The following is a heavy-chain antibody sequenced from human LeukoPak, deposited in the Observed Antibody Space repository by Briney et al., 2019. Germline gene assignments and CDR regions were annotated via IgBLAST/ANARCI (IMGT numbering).Heavy chain of an antibody. CDR2: IKQNGSEE. J-gene: IGHJ4*02. CDR1: GYTLSGFC. Sequence: PGGSQRLSRAASGYTLSGFCMSWVRQAPGKGWEGVANIKQNGSEEYSVDTVKGRCTSSRDNAKNSLYLQMSSLRVEDPGVYYCVRESVQLVLHVLDYWGQGSLVTVPS. D-gene: IGHD5-18*01. CDR3: VRESVQLVLHVLDY. V-gene: IGHV3-7*05.